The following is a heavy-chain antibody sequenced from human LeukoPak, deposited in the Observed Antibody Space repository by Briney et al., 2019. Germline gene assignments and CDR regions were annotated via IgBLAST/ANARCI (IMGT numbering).Heavy chain of an antibody. V-gene: IGHV4-30-2*01. CDR2: IYYSGNT. CDR3: ARGPGWNPDY. CDR1: GGSISSGGYS. Sequence: PSETLSLTCAVSGGSISSGGYSWSWIRQPPGKGLEWIAYIYYSGNTYYNPSLKSRVTISVDTSKNQFSLKLSSVTAADTAVYYCARGPGWNPDYWGQGTLVTVSS. J-gene: IGHJ4*02. D-gene: IGHD1-1*01.